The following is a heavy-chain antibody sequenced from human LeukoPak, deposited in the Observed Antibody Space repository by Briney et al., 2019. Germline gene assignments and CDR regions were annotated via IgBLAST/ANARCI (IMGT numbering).Heavy chain of an antibody. CDR2: ISGSGGST. J-gene: IGHJ4*02. D-gene: IGHD2-2*01. CDR3: AKGVYCSSTSCRGGYFDY. Sequence: GGSLRLSCAASGFTFSSYAMSWVRQAPGKGLEWVSAISGSGGSTYYADSVKGRFTISRDNSKNTLYLQMNSLRAEDTAVYYCAKGVYCSSTSCRGGYFDYWGQGTLVIVSS. CDR1: GFTFSSYA. V-gene: IGHV3-23*01.